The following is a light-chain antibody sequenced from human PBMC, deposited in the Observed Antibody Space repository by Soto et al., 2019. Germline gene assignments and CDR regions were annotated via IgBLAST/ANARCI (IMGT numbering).Light chain of an antibody. V-gene: IGKV3-11*01. CDR3: KQYNSYPIT. CDR2: DAS. Sequence: EIGWASSPGTLSLSPGERAILSCRASQSVSSYLAWYQQKPGQAPRLLIYDASNRATGTPARFSGSGSGTDSTLTISSLEPEDFATYYCKQYNSYPITFGQGTRLEIK. CDR1: QSVSSY. J-gene: IGKJ5*01.